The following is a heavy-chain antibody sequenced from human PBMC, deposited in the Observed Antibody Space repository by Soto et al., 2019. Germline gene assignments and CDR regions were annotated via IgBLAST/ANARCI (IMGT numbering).Heavy chain of an antibody. D-gene: IGHD3-10*01. CDR2: ISSSSSYI. CDR3: AKDRGWGSGSYYNSYYYGMDV. Sequence: PGVSLRLSCAASGFTFSSYSMNWVRQAPGKGLEWVSSISSSSSYIYYADSVKGRFTIYRDNAKNSLYLQMNSQRAEDTAVYYCAKDRGWGSGSYYNSYYYGMDVWGKGTTVTVSS. J-gene: IGHJ6*04. CDR1: GFTFSSYS. V-gene: IGHV3-21*01.